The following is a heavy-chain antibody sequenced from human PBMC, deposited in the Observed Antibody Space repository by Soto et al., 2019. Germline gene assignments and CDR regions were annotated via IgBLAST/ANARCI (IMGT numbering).Heavy chain of an antibody. Sequence: SETLSLTCAVSGGSISSSNWWSWVRQPPGKGLEWIGFISYSGSAYYNPSLKSRVTISVDRSKNQFSLKLSSVTAADTAVYYCARSSGSQTHTFDYWGQGTLVTVS. D-gene: IGHD2-15*01. CDR1: GGSISSSNW. J-gene: IGHJ4*02. CDR3: ARSSGSQTHTFDY. CDR2: ISYSGSA. V-gene: IGHV4-4*02.